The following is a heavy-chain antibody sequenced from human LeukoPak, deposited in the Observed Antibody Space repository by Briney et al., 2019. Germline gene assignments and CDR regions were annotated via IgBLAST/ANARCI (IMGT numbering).Heavy chain of an antibody. CDR3: ARGGYCGGDCYENDAFDI. V-gene: IGHV4-34*01. D-gene: IGHD2-21*02. CDR2: INHSGST. Sequence: SETLSLTCAVYGGSFSAYYWSWIRQPPGKGLEWVGEINHSGSTNYNPSLKSRVTISLDTSKNQFALKLSSVTAADTAVYYCARGGYCGGDCYENDAFDIWGQGTMVTVSS. CDR1: GGSFSAYY. J-gene: IGHJ3*02.